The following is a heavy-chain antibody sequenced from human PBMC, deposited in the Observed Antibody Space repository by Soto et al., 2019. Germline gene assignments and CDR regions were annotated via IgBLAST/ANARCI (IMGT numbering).Heavy chain of an antibody. CDR3: ASGEYSSSPDAFDI. D-gene: IGHD6-6*01. CDR2: IDPSDSYT. V-gene: IGHV5-10-1*01. Sequence: PGESLKISCKGSGYSFTSYWISWVRQMPGKGLEWMGRIDPSDSYTNYSPSFQGHVTISADKSISTAYLQWSSLKASDTAMYYCASGEYSSSPDAFDIGGQGTMVTVSS. J-gene: IGHJ3*02. CDR1: GYSFTSYW.